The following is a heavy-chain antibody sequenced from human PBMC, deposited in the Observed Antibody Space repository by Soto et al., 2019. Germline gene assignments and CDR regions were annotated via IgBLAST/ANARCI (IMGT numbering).Heavy chain of an antibody. CDR2: IYYSGST. CDR3: ARVWGGAFDI. V-gene: IGHV4-61*08. J-gene: IGHJ3*02. Sequence: SETVSLTCTVSGGSISSGEYYWSWIRQPPGKGLEWIGYIYYSGSTNYNPSLKSRVTISVDTSKNQFSLKLSSVTAADTAVYYCARVWGGAFDIWGQGTMVTVSS. CDR1: GGSISSGEYY. D-gene: IGHD3-10*01.